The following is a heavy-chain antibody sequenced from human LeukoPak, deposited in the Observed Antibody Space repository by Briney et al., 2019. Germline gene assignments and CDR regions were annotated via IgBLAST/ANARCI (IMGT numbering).Heavy chain of an antibody. D-gene: IGHD3-22*01. CDR1: VGSFSGYY. V-gene: IGHV4-34*01. J-gene: IGHJ4*02. Sequence: SETLSLTCAVYVGSFSGYYWSLIRQPPGKGLEWIGEINHSGSTNYNPSLKSRVTISVDTSKNQFSLKLSSVAAADTAVYYCARGRGRYDSSGYGGYWGQGTLVTVSS. CDR2: INHSGST. CDR3: ARGRGRYDSSGYGGY.